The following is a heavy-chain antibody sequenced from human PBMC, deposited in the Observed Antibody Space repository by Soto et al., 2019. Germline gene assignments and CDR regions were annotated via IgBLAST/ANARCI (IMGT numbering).Heavy chain of an antibody. J-gene: IGHJ6*02. CDR1: GGTFSSYA. CDR3: ARELKEYYYYGMDV. Sequence: SVKVSCKASGGTFSSYAISCVLQSPGQWLEWMGGIIPIFGTANYAQKFQGRVTITADESTSTAYMELSSLRSEDTAVYYCARELKEYYYYGMDVWGQGTTVTVSS. V-gene: IGHV1-69*13. CDR2: IIPIFGTA.